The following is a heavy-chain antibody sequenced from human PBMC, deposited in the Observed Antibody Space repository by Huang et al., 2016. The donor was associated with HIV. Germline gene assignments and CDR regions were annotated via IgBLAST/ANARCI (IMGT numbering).Heavy chain of an antibody. CDR1: GYNFKTHA. V-gene: IGHV1-18*04. Sequence: QVQLLQSGAEVKKPGASVKISCKTSGYNFKTHAVSWVRQTPGQGLEWMGWVSGYNRYTTYSQRLQGRVTMTTDTSTNTVYMELRSLRSDDTAVYYCARRVGSGWYGEIDYWGQGTLVTVSS. J-gene: IGHJ4*02. CDR3: ARRVGSGWYGEIDY. D-gene: IGHD6-19*01. CDR2: VSGYNRYT.